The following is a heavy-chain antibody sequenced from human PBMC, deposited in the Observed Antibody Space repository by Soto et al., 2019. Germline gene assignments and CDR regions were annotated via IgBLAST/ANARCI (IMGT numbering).Heavy chain of an antibody. V-gene: IGHV4-31*03. CDR2: IHYTGST. Sequence: SETLSLTCSVSGDSISSSGFYWSWIRQHPGKAPEWIGYIHYTGSTSYNPSLKSRLAISLDASKNQFSPSLYSVTSADTAVYYCARDLRSLGDYYGIDVWGQGTTVTVSS. CDR3: ARDLRSLGDYYGIDV. D-gene: IGHD3-10*01. CDR1: GDSISSSGFY. J-gene: IGHJ6*02.